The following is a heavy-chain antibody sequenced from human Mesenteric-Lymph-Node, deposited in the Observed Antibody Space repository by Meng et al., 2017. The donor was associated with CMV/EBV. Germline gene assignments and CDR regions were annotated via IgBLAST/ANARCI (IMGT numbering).Heavy chain of an antibody. CDR3: ARGSRGSFDY. D-gene: IGHD3-16*01. J-gene: IGHJ4*02. CDR2: IYSGGST. Sequence: GESLKISCAASGFTVSSNYMSWVRQAPGKGLEWASIIYSGGSTYYADSVKGRFTISRDNSKNTLYLQMNSLRAEDTAVYYCARGSRGSFDYWGQGTLVTVSS. CDR1: GFTVSSNY. V-gene: IGHV3-53*05.